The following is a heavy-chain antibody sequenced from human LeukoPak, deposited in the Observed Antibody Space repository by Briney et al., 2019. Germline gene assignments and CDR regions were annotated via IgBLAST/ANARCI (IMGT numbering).Heavy chain of an antibody. J-gene: IGHJ4*02. Sequence: SETLSLTCAVSGGSISSSNWWSWVRQPPGKGLEWIGEIYHSGSTNYNPSLKSRVTISVDTSKNQFSLKLSSVTAADTAVYYCARDTIPDCSGGSCYGHVSYFDYWGQGTLVTVSS. D-gene: IGHD2-15*01. CDR1: GGSISSSNW. V-gene: IGHV4-4*02. CDR3: ARDTIPDCSGGSCYGHVSYFDY. CDR2: IYHSGST.